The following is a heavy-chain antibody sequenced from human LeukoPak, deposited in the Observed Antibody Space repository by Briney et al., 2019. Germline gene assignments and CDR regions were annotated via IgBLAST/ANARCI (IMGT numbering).Heavy chain of an antibody. CDR3: ASQYYYDSSGYNAFDI. D-gene: IGHD3-22*01. Sequence: SQTLSLTCAVSGGSISSGGYSWSWIRQPPGKGLEWIGYIYHSGSTYYNPSLKSRVTISVDRSKNQFSLKLGSVTAADTAVYYCASQYYYDSSGYNAFDIWGQGTMVTVSS. CDR2: IYHSGST. CDR1: GGSISSGGYS. V-gene: IGHV4-30-2*01. J-gene: IGHJ3*02.